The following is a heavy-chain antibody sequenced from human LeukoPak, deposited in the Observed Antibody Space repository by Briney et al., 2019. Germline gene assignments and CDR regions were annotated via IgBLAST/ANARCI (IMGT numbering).Heavy chain of an antibody. J-gene: IGHJ4*02. CDR3: VSFYETY. V-gene: IGHV3-74*01. CDR2: INSDGSST. CDR1: GNYW. Sequence: PGGSLRLSCAASGNYWMHWVRQAPGKGLVWVSHINSDGSSTSYADSVKGRFTISKDNAKNTVYLQMNSLRAEDTAVYYCVSFYETYWDRGTLVTVSS. D-gene: IGHD2/OR15-2a*01.